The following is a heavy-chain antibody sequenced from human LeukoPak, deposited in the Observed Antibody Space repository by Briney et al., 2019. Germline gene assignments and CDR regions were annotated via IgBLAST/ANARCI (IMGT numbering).Heavy chain of an antibody. J-gene: IGHJ6*03. CDR1: GYTFTSYG. D-gene: IGHD6-13*01. Sequence: GASVKVSCKASGYTFTSYGISWVRQAPGQGLEWMGGIIPIFGTRNYAQKFQDRVTITADKSTSTAYMELSSLRSEDTAVYYCARVVGLTGYSSSWYSGSYYYMDVWGKGTTVTVSS. CDR2: IIPIFGTR. CDR3: ARVVGLTGYSSSWYSGSYYYMDV. V-gene: IGHV1-69*06.